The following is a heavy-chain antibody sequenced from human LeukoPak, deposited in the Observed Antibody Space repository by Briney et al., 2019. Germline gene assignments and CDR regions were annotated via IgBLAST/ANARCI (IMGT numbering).Heavy chain of an antibody. D-gene: IGHD3-22*01. CDR2: IYHSGST. CDR3: ASGGYYDSSGYYIVQFDY. J-gene: IGHJ4*02. CDR1: GYSISSGYY. Sequence: PSETLSLTCAVSGYSISSGYYWGWIRPPPGKGLEWIGSIYHSGSTYYNPSLKSRVTISVDTSKNQFSLKLSSVTAADTAVYYCASGGYYDSSGYYIVQFDYWGQGTLVTVSS. V-gene: IGHV4-38-2*01.